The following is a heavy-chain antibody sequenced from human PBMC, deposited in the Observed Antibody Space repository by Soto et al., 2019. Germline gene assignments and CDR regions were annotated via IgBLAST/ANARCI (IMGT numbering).Heavy chain of an antibody. CDR1: GGSISSSSYY. CDR3: ARRRWLQFTIDY. D-gene: IGHD5-12*01. CDR2: IYYSGST. J-gene: IGHJ4*02. Sequence: QLQLQESGPGLVKPSETLSLTCTVSGGSISSSSYYWGWIRQPPGKGLEWIGSIYYSGSTYYNPSLKSRVTISVDTSKNQFSLKLSSVTAADTAVYYCARRRWLQFTIDYWGQGTLVTVSS. V-gene: IGHV4-39*01.